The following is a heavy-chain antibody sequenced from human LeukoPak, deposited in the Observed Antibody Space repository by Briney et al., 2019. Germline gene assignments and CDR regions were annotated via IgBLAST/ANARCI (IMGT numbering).Heavy chain of an antibody. CDR1: GFNFSIYS. V-gene: IGHV3-48*01. J-gene: IGHJ6*03. Sequence: PGGSLRLSCAASGFNFSIYSMNWVRQAPGKGLEWVSYISSSSSTIYYADSVKGRFTISRDNAKNSLYLQMNSLRAEDTAVYYCARDRVYNWNYDYYYYYMDVWGKGTTVTVSS. CDR2: ISSSSSTI. D-gene: IGHD1-7*01. CDR3: ARDRVYNWNYDYYYYYMDV.